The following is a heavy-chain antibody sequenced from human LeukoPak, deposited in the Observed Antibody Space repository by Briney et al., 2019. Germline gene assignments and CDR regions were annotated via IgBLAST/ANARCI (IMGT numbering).Heavy chain of an antibody. D-gene: IGHD3-16*01. J-gene: IGHJ4*02. CDR1: GFTFSSYS. Sequence: GSLRLSCAASGFTFSSYSMNWVRQAPGKGLEWVSYISSSGSTIYYADSVKGRFTISRDNAKNSLYLQMNSLRAEDTAVYYCARVRGGGDYFDYWGQGTLVTVSS. V-gene: IGHV3-48*04. CDR2: ISSSGSTI. CDR3: ARVRGGGDYFDY.